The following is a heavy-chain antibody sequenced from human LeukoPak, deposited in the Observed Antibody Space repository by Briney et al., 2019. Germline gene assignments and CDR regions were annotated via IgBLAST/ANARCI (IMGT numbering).Heavy chain of an antibody. J-gene: IGHJ4*02. D-gene: IGHD5-18*01. V-gene: IGHV4-61*01. Sequence: SETLSLTCSVSGGSISTYSISTYYWSWIRQPPGKGLEWIGYIYDSGTTNYNPSLKSRVTISPDTSKNQFSLNLRSVTAADTAVYYCARGIKPSGGNTAMVTSRYFDYWGQGTLDTVSS. CDR2: IYDSGTT. CDR1: GGSISTYSISTYY. CDR3: ARGIKPSGGNTAMVTSRYFDY.